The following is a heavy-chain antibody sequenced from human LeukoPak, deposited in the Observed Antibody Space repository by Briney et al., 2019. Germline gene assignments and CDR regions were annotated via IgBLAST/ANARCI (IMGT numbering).Heavy chain of an antibody. CDR1: GLSLSNSG. Sequence: GGSLRLSCAASGLSLSNSGMHWVRQAPGKGLEWVAVIWFDGSKTYYADFVKGRFTISRDTSKNTLFLQMNNLRAEDTAVYYCAKAGGDCTSSSCYSDWFNPWGQGTLVTVSS. D-gene: IGHD2-2*02. CDR3: AKAGGDCTSSSCYSDWFNP. J-gene: IGHJ5*02. V-gene: IGHV3-33*06. CDR2: IWFDGSKT.